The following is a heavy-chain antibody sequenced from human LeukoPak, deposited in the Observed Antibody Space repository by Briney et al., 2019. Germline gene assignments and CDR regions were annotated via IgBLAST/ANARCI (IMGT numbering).Heavy chain of an antibody. CDR2: ISGGGAGT. J-gene: IGHJ6*02. Sequence: GGSLRLSCAASGFTFSSHAMSWVRQAPGKGLEWVSAISGGGAGTYYADSAKGRFTISRDNSKGTLYLQMNSLRAEDTAVYYCARGIIYDRRSYYYYGVDVWGQGTTVTVSS. CDR1: GFTFSSHA. CDR3: ARGIIYDRRSYYYYGVDV. D-gene: IGHD5/OR15-5a*01. V-gene: IGHV3-23*01.